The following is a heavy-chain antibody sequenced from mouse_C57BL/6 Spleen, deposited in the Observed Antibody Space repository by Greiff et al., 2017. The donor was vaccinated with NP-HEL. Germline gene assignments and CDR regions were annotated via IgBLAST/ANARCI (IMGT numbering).Heavy chain of an antibody. J-gene: IGHJ2*01. D-gene: IGHD1-1*01. V-gene: IGHV1-69*01. CDR2: IDPSDSYT. CDR3: AALYYGSSLDY. CDR1: GYTFTSYW. Sequence: QVHVKQPGAELVMPGASVKLSCKASGYTFTSYWMHWVKQRPGQGLEWIGEIDPSDSYTNYNQKFKGKSTLTVDKSSSTAYMQLSSLTSEDSAVYYCAALYYGSSLDYWGQGTTLTVSS.